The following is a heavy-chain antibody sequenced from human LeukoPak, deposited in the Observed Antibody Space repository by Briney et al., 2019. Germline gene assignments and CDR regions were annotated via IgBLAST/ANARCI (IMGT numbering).Heavy chain of an antibody. CDR1: GGSISSSSYH. CDR3: ARDRTAGGYDPNPFDY. V-gene: IGHV4-39*07. J-gene: IGHJ4*02. CDR2: IYYSGST. D-gene: IGHD5-12*01. Sequence: SETLSLTCTVSGGSISSSSYHWGWIRQPPGKGLEWIGTIYYSGSTYYSPSLKSRVTISVDTSKNQFSLKLSSVTAADTAVYYCARDRTAGGYDPNPFDYWGQGTLVTVSS.